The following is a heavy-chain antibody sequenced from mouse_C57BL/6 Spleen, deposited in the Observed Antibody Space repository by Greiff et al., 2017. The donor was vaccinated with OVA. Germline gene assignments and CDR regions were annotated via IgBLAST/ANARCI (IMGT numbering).Heavy chain of an antibody. J-gene: IGHJ2*01. V-gene: IGHV1-80*01. CDR1: GYAFSSYW. D-gene: IGHD2-4*01. CDR2: IYPGDGDT. Sequence: QVQLKESGAELVKPGASVKISCKASGYAFSSYWMNWVKQRPGKGLEWIGQIYPGDGDTNYNGKFKGKATLTADKSSSTAYMQLSSLTSEDSAVYFCARDAYYDYDDGDYWGQGTTLTVSS. CDR3: ARDAYYDYDDGDY.